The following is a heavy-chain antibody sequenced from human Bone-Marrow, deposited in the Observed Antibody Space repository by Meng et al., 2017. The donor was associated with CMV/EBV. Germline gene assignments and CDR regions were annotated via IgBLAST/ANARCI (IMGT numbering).Heavy chain of an antibody. CDR1: GYTFTSYG. Sequence: ASLKVTCKASGYTFTSYGISWVRQAPGQGLEWMGWISAYNGNTNYAQKLQGRVTMTTDTSTSTAYKELRSLRSADTAVYYCGSPPPIYCSSTSCPVGDVPFDIWGQGTMVTVSS. D-gene: IGHD2-2*01. V-gene: IGHV1-18*01. CDR2: ISAYNGNT. CDR3: GSPPPIYCSSTSCPVGDVPFDI. J-gene: IGHJ3*02.